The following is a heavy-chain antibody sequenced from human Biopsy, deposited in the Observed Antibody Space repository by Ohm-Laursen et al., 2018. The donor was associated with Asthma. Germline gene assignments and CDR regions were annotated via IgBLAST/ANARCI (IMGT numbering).Heavy chain of an antibody. CDR3: ARTFHFWSPYHAEHYQL. CDR2: ISGSGGST. D-gene: IGHD3-3*01. Sequence: SLRLSCAASGFTSSSYAMSWVRQAPGKGLEWVSAISGSGGSTYYADSVKGRFTISRDNAKNLLFLQMNSLRAEDTAVYYCARTFHFWSPYHAEHYQLWGQGTLVTVSS. CDR1: GFTSSSYA. J-gene: IGHJ1*01. V-gene: IGHV3-23*01.